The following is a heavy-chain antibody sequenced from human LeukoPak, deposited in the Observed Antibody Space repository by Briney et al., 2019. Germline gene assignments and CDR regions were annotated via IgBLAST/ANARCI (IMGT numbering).Heavy chain of an antibody. CDR3: AKRDRTVTHAFDI. V-gene: IGHV3-23*01. CDR1: GFTFSNYV. Sequence: PGGSLRLSCAASGFTFSNYVMSWVRQAPGKGLEWVSAISGSGGTTYYADSVKGRFTISRDNSENTLYLQINSLRAEDTAVYYCAKRDRTVTHAFDIWGQGTMVTVSS. D-gene: IGHD4-17*01. CDR2: ISGSGGTT. J-gene: IGHJ3*02.